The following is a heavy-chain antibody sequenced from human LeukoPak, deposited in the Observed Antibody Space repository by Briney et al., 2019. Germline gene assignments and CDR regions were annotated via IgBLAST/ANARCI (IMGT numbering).Heavy chain of an antibody. D-gene: IGHD5-24*01. V-gene: IGHV4-34*01. CDR1: GGSFSGYY. Sequence: SETLSLTCAVYGGSFSGYYWSWTRQPPGKGLEWIGEINHSGSTNYNPSLKSRVTISVDTSKNQFSLKLSSVTAADTAVYYCARGMGYYYYYMDVWGKGTTVTVSS. CDR2: INHSGST. J-gene: IGHJ6*03. CDR3: ARGMGYYYYYMDV.